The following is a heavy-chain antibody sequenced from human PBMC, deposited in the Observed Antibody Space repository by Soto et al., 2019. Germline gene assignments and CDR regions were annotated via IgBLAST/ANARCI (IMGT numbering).Heavy chain of an antibody. D-gene: IGHD3-3*01. Sequence: ASVKVSCKAIGYSFTRHYMHWVRQAPGQGLEWMGTIFPGGVNIAYAQKFEGRVTITRDTSASTAYMELSSLRSEDTAVYYCGRDALVSYDFWSGNDAYDIWSQGTMVTVSS. CDR1: GYSFTRHY. J-gene: IGHJ3*02. V-gene: IGHV1-46*01. CDR3: GRDALVSYDFWSGNDAYDI. CDR2: IFPGGVNI.